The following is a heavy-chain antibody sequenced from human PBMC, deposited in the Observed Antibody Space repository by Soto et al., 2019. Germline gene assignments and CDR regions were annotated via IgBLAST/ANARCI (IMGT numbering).Heavy chain of an antibody. CDR3: ARGGLEPFDY. Sequence: PGGSLRLSCAASGFTLRSYWMHWVRQAPGKGLVWVSRINDYGTTINYAESVEGRFTIPRDDAKSEVYLQMNNLRAEDTAVYYCARGGLEPFDYWGQGALVTVSS. D-gene: IGHD1-1*01. J-gene: IGHJ4*02. CDR1: GFTLRSYW. V-gene: IGHV3-74*01. CDR2: INDYGTTI.